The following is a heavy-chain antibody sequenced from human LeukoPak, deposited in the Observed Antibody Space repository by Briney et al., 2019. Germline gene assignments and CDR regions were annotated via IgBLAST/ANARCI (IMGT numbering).Heavy chain of an antibody. J-gene: IGHJ4*02. D-gene: IGHD6-19*01. CDR2: IYHSGST. V-gene: IGHV4-4*02. Sequence: SETLSLTCAVSGGSISSSNWWSWVRQPPGKGLEWIGEIYHSGSTNYNPSLKSRVTISVDKSKNQFSLKLSSVTAADTAVYYCARHKAVAGDYFDYWGQGTLVTVSS. CDR3: ARHKAVAGDYFDY. CDR1: GGSISSSNW.